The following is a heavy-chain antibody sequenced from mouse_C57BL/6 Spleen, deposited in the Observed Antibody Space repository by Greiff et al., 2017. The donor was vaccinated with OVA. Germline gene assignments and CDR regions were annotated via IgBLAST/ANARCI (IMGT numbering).Heavy chain of an antibody. CDR2: IDPSDSYT. V-gene: IGHV1-69*01. Sequence: QVQLQQPGAELVMPGASVKLSCKASGYTFTSYWMHWVKQRPGQGLEWIGEIDPSDSYTNYNQNFKGKSTLTVDKSSSTAYMQLSSLTSEDSAVYYCARGGGSRVSSYWYFDVWGTGTTVTVSS. D-gene: IGHD1-1*01. CDR1: GYTFTSYW. CDR3: ARGGGSRVSSYWYFDV. J-gene: IGHJ1*03.